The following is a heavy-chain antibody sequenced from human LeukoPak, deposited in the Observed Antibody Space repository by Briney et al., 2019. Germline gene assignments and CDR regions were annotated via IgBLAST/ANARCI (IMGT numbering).Heavy chain of an antibody. V-gene: IGHV3-11*01. CDR3: ARAGGDYDFWSGYPNWFDP. CDR1: GFTFSDYY. D-gene: IGHD3-3*01. J-gene: IGHJ5*02. Sequence: PGGSLRLSCAASGFTFSDYYMSWIRQAPGKGLEWGSYISSSGSTIYYADSVKGRFTISRDNAKNSLYLQMNSLRAEDTAVYYCARAGGDYDFWSGYPNWFDPWGQGTLVTVSS. CDR2: ISSSGSTI.